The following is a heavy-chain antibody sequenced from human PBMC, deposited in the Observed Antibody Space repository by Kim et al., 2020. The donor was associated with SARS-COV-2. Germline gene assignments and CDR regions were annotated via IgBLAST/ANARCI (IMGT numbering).Heavy chain of an antibody. Sequence: GGSLRLSCTASGFTFGDYAMSWFRQAPGKGLEWVGFIRSKAYGGTTEYAASVKGRFTISRDDSKSIAYLQMNSLKTEDTAVYYCTRDVFSWYNWNDGGIYWGQGTLVTVSS. CDR3: TRDVFSWYNWNDGGIY. D-gene: IGHD1-1*01. V-gene: IGHV3-49*03. CDR2: IRSKAYGGTT. CDR1: GFTFGDYA. J-gene: IGHJ4*02.